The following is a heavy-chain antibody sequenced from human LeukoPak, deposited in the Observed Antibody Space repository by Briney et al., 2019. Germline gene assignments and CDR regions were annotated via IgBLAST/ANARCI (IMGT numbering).Heavy chain of an antibody. CDR1: GGTFSSYA. D-gene: IGHD3-10*01. V-gene: IGHV1-69*13. CDR3: ARVELVRGATDQYYYYYMDV. Sequence: SVKVSCKASGGTFSSYAISWVRQAPGQGLEWMGGIIPIFGTANYAQKFQGRVTITADESTSTAYMELSSLRSEDTAVYYCARVELVRGATDQYYYYYMDVWGKGTTVTISS. J-gene: IGHJ6*03. CDR2: IIPIFGTA.